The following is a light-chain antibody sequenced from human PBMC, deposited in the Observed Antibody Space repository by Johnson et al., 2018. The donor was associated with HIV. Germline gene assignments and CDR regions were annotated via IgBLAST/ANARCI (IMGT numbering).Light chain of an antibody. CDR2: KNN. V-gene: IGLV1-51*02. CDR3: GTWDSSLRSGF. Sequence: QSLLTQPPSVSAAPGQKVTISCSGSISTIGNNYVSWYQVLPGTAPKLLIYKNNERPSVIPDRFSGSKSGTSATLGITGLQTWDEADYYFGTWDSSLRSGFSGTG. J-gene: IGLJ1*01. CDR1: ISTIGNNY.